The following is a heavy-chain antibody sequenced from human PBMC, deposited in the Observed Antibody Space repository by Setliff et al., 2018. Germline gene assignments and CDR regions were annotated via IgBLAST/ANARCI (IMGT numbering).Heavy chain of an antibody. CDR2: IYYSGST. D-gene: IGHD3-9*01. J-gene: IGHJ4*02. CDR1: GGSISSSSYY. V-gene: IGHV4-39*07. Sequence: SETLSLTCTVSGGSISSSSYYWGWIRQPPGKGLEWIGSIYYSGSTYYNPSLKSRVTISVDTSKNQFSLKLSSVAAADTAVYYCARTLYDYDILTGPGYYFDYWGQGTLVTVSS. CDR3: ARTLYDYDILTGPGYYFDY.